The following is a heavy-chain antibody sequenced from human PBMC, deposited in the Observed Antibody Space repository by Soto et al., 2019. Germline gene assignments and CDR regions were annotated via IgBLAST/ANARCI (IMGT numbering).Heavy chain of an antibody. D-gene: IGHD1-1*01. Sequence: QVQLVESGGGVVQPGRSLRLSCAASGFTFRNYGMHWVRQAPGKGREWVAVISYDGSFENYADSVKGRFTIARDNSINTLYLQMNSLRAEDTAVYYCAKRGEDVRLKTSLFFLDWWGQGTLVTVSS. CDR2: ISYDGSFE. V-gene: IGHV3-30*18. J-gene: IGHJ4*02. CDR3: AKRGEDVRLKTSLFFLDW. CDR1: GFTFRNYG.